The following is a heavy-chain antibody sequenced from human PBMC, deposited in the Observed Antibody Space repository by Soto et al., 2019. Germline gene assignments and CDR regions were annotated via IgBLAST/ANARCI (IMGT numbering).Heavy chain of an antibody. D-gene: IGHD3-10*01. V-gene: IGHV1-3*01. Sequence: GASVKVSCKASGYTFTSYAMHWVRQAPGQRLEWMGWVNAGNGNTKYSQKFQGRVTITRDTSASTAYMELSSLRSEDTAVYYCARDQYAGDYYGQFDYWGQGTLVTVSS. CDR3: ARDQYAGDYYGQFDY. CDR1: GYTFTSYA. CDR2: VNAGNGNT. J-gene: IGHJ4*02.